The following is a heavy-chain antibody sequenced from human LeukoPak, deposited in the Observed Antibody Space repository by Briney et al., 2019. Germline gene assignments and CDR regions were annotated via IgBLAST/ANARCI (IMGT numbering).Heavy chain of an antibody. CDR2: IKSKTDGGTT. Sequence: PGGSLRLSCAASGFTFSNAWMSWVRQAPGKGLEWVGRIKSKTDGGTTDYAAPVKGRFTISRDDSKNTLYLQMNSLRTEDTAVYYCTTDLPTVTVFDIWGQGTMVTVSS. J-gene: IGHJ3*02. CDR1: GFTFSNAW. D-gene: IGHD4-17*01. CDR3: TTDLPTVTVFDI. V-gene: IGHV3-15*01.